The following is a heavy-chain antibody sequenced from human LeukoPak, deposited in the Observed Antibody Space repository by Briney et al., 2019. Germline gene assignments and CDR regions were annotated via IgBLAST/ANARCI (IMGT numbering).Heavy chain of an antibody. Sequence: GGSLRLSCAASGFTVRSNYMSWVRQAPGKGLEWVSVTYSGGSTYYADSVKGRFTISRDNSKNTLYLQMNSLRAEDTAVYYCARDLYDILTGYSPYGMDVWGQGTTVTVSS. V-gene: IGHV3-53*01. J-gene: IGHJ6*02. CDR2: TYSGGST. D-gene: IGHD3-9*01. CDR1: GFTVRSNY. CDR3: ARDLYDILTGYSPYGMDV.